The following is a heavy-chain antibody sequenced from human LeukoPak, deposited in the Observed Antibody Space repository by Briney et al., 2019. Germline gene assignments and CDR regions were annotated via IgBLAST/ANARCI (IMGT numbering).Heavy chain of an antibody. V-gene: IGHV1-69*13. CDR1: GGTFSSYA. J-gene: IGHJ6*02. D-gene: IGHD2-2*01. CDR3: ASPYCSSTSCYTYYYYGMDV. CDR2: IIPIFGTA. Sequence: SVKVSCKASGGTFSSYAISWVRQAPGQGLEWMGGIIPIFGTANYAQKFQGRVTITADESTSTAYMELSSLRSEDTAVYYCASPYCSSTSCYTYYYYGMDVWGQGTTVTVSS.